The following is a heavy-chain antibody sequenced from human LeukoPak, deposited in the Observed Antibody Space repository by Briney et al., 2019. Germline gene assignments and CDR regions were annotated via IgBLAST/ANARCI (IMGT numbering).Heavy chain of an antibody. Sequence: ASVKVSCKASGGTFSSYAINRVRQAPGQGLEWMGGIIPIFGTANYAQKFQGRVTISADESTSTAYKELSRLRSDDTAVYYCARAVTMVRSSPHAFDIWGQGTMVTVSS. CDR1: GGTFSSYA. D-gene: IGHD3-10*01. V-gene: IGHV1-69*13. CDR3: ARAVTMVRSSPHAFDI. J-gene: IGHJ3*02. CDR2: IIPIFGTA.